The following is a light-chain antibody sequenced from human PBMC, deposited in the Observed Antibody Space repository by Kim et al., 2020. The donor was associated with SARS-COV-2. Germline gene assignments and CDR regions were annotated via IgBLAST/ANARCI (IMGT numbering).Light chain of an antibody. Sequence: KTVTLTWTRGSGGIASNYVQWYQQRPGSAPTTVIYEDNQRPSGVPDRFSGSIDSSSNSASLTISGLKTEDEADYYCQSYDSSNPWVFGGGTQLTVL. V-gene: IGLV6-57*03. CDR1: SGGIASNY. CDR3: QSYDSSNPWV. J-gene: IGLJ3*02. CDR2: EDN.